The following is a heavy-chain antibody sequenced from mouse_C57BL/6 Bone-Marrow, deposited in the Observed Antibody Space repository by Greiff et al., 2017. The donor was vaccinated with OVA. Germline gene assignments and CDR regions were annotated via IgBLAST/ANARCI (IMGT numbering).Heavy chain of an antibody. V-gene: IGHV1-75*01. D-gene: IGHD1-1*01. CDR1: GYTFTDYY. CDR3: ARDYYGSRGYWYFDV. CDR2: IFPGSGST. J-gene: IGHJ1*03. Sequence: QVQLQQSGPELVKPGASVKISCKASGYTFTDYYINWVKQRPGQGLEWIGWIFPGSGSTYYNEKFKGKATLTVDKSSSTAYMLLSSLTSEDSAVYFCARDYYGSRGYWYFDVWGTGTTVTVSS.